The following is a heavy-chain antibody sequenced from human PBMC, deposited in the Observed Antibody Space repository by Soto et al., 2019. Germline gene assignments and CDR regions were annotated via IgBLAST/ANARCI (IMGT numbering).Heavy chain of an antibody. CDR2: IYYSGST. CDR1: GGSISSYY. V-gene: IGHV4-59*08. J-gene: IGHJ6*03. D-gene: IGHD3-16*01. CDR3: ARRSRFGGNYYMDV. Sequence: SETLSLTCTVSGGSISSYYWSWIRQPPGKGLEWIGYIYYSGSTNYNPSLKSRVTISVDTSKNQFSLKLSSVTAADTAVYYCARRSRFGGNYYMDVWGKGTTVTVSS.